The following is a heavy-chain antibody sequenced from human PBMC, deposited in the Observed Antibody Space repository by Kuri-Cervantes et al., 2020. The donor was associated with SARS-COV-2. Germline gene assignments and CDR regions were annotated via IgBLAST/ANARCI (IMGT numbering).Heavy chain of an antibody. D-gene: IGHD3-9*01. V-gene: IGHV4-38-2*02. Sequence: ESLKISCAVSGYSISSGYYWGWIRQPPGKGLEWIGSIYHSGSTYYNPSLKSRVTVSVDTSKNQFSLKLSSVTAADTAVYYCARDLTSGGGLVIFFGAFDIWGQGTMVTVSS. CDR2: IYHSGST. J-gene: IGHJ3*02. CDR3: ARDLTSGGGLVIFFGAFDI. CDR1: GYSISSGYY.